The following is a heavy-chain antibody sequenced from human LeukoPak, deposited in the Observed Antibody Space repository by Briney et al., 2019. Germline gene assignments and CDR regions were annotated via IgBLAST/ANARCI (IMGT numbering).Heavy chain of an antibody. CDR3: ARGSGWYFY. Sequence: SETLSLTCTVSGGSINDYNWSWIRQPPGKGLEWIGHMYYSGYTDYNPSLKSRVTISVDTSKNQFSLKLTSVTASDTAVYYCARGSGWYFYWGQGTLVTVSS. CDR2: MYYSGYT. CDR1: GGSINDYN. V-gene: IGHV4-59*01. J-gene: IGHJ4*02. D-gene: IGHD6-19*01.